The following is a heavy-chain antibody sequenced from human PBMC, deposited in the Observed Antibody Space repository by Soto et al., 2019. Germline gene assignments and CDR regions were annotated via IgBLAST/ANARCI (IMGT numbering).Heavy chain of an antibody. J-gene: IGHJ4*02. V-gene: IGHV3-30*18. CDR3: AKSVVGAHVNNPFDY. CDR1: GFTFSSYG. CDR2: ISYDGSNK. D-gene: IGHD2-15*01. Sequence: QVQLVESGGGVVQPGRSLRLSCAASGFTFSSYGMHWVRQAPGKGLEWVAVISYDGSNKYYADSVKGRFTISRDNSKNTLYLQMNSLRAEDTAVCYCAKSVVGAHVNNPFDYWGQGTLVTVSS.